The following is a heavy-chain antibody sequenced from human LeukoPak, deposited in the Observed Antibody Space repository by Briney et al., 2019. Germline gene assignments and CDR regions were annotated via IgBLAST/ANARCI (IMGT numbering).Heavy chain of an antibody. Sequence: GGPLSLSCAASGFTFSSYGMHWVRQAPGKGLEWVAFIRYDGINKYYADSVKGRFTISRDNYKNTLYLQVNSLRAEDTAVYYCAKGVGYYESKPYLSPVESWGQGTLVTVSS. D-gene: IGHD3-22*01. V-gene: IGHV3-30*02. CDR3: AKGVGYYESKPYLSPVES. J-gene: IGHJ5*01. CDR1: GFTFSSYG. CDR2: IRYDGINK.